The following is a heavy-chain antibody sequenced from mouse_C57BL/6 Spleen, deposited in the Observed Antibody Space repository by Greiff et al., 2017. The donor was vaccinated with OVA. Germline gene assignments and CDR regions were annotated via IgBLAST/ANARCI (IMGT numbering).Heavy chain of an antibody. D-gene: IGHD4-1*01. V-gene: IGHV1-62-2*01. Sequence: VQLQQSGAELVKPGASVKLSCKASGYTFTEYTIHWVKQRSGQGLEWIGWFYPGSGSIKYNEKFQYKATLTADKSSSTVYMELRRLTSEDSAVYFCARHEKGANWDGRFAYWGQGTLVTVSA. J-gene: IGHJ3*01. CDR3: ARHEKGANWDGRFAY. CDR2: FYPGSGSI. CDR1: GYTFTEYT.